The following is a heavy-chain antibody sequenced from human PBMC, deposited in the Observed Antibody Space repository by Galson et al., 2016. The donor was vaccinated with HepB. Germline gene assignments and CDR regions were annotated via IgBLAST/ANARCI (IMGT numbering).Heavy chain of an antibody. V-gene: IGHV4-34*01. CDR1: GGSFSDYY. J-gene: IGHJ4*02. D-gene: IGHD1-1*01. Sequence: VYGGSFSDYYWTWIRQPPGKGLEWIGQINHSGSPNYTPSLRSRVSISVDTSKNQFSLKVTSVTAADTAVYYCARGRITGTSPLGYWGQGTLVTVSP. CDR2: INHSGSP. CDR3: ARGRITGTSPLGY.